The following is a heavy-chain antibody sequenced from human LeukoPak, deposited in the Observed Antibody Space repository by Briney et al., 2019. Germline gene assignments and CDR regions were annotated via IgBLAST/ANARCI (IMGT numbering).Heavy chain of an antibody. J-gene: IGHJ3*02. V-gene: IGHV4-59*01. Sequence: PSETLSLTCTVSGGSISSYYWSWIRQSPGEGLEWIGYVSYSGTTNYNPSLKSRVTISVDTAKNQFSLKLTSVIAADTAVYYCARDLQRHDAFDIWGQGTMVTVSS. CDR2: VSYSGTT. CDR3: ARDLQRHDAFDI. CDR1: GGSISSYY.